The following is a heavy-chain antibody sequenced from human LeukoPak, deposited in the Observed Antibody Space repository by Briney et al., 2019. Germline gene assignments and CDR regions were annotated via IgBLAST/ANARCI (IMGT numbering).Heavy chain of an antibody. CDR1: GYTFTSYY. V-gene: IGHV1-2*02. D-gene: IGHD2-8*01. CDR2: INPNSGGT. Sequence: ASVKVSCKASGYTFTSYYMHWVRQAPGQGLEWMGWINPNSGGTNYAQKFQGRVTMTRDTSISTAYMELSRLRSDDTAVYYCARALSPLYPYYGMDVWGQGTTVTVSS. CDR3: ARALSPLYPYYGMDV. J-gene: IGHJ6*02.